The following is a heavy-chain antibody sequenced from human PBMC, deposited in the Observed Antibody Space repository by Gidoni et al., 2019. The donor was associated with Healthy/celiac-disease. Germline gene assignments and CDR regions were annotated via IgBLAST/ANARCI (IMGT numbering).Heavy chain of an antibody. D-gene: IGHD3-10*01. CDR3: ASPGGYVVRGVILDYLDY. CDR1: GGTFSSYA. J-gene: IGHJ4*02. CDR2: SIPIFGTA. V-gene: IGHV1-69*06. Sequence: QVQLVQSGAEVKKPGSSVKVAGKASGGTFSSYAISWVRQAPGQGLEWMGGSIPIFGTANYAQQFQGRVTIPADNSTSTAYMELSSLRSEDPAVYYCASPGGYVVRGVILDYLDYWGQGTLVTVSS.